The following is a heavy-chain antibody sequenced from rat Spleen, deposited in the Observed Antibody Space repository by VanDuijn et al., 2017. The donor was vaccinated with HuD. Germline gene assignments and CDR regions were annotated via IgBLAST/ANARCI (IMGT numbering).Heavy chain of an antibody. CDR1: GFTFSDYN. D-gene: IGHD1-1*01. CDR3: TRHPDYSNYFDY. CDR2: IIYDGSRT. Sequence: EVQLVESGGGLVQPGRSLKVSCAASGFTFSDYNMAWVRQAPKKGLEWVATIIYDGSRTYYRDAVKGRFTVSRDNAKSTLYLQMDSLRSEDTATYYCTRHPDYSNYFDYWGQGVMVTVSS. V-gene: IGHV5S10*01. J-gene: IGHJ2*01.